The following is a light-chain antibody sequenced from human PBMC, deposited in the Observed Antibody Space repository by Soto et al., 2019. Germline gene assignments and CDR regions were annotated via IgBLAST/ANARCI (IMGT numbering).Light chain of an antibody. J-gene: IGLJ1*01. Sequence: QSVLTQPPSVSGAPGQRVTISCTGSSSNIGAGYDVHWYLQLPGTAPKLLIYGNTNRPSGLPDRFSGSKSGSSASLAITGLQAEDEADYYCQTHDSSLHAFVFGTGTKLTVL. CDR3: QTHDSSLHAFV. CDR2: GNT. V-gene: IGLV1-40*01. CDR1: SSNIGAGYD.